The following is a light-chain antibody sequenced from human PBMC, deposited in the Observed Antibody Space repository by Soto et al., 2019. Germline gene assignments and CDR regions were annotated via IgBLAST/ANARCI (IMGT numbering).Light chain of an antibody. Sequence: DLQMTQSPSFLSASVGDRVTITCRASQHINSYLNWYQQKPGKAPKLLIYAASDLQSGVPSRFSGSRSGTDFTLTICSLQPEDFATYYCQQSYKTPPSFGKGTKLEIK. V-gene: IGKV1-39*01. CDR3: QQSYKTPPS. CDR2: AAS. J-gene: IGKJ2*01. CDR1: QHINSY.